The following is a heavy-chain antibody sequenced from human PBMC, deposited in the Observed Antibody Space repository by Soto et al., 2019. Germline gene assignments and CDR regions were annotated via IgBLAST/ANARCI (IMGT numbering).Heavy chain of an antibody. Sequence: GGSLRLSCAASGFTFSSYAMSWVRQAPGKGLEWVSAISGSGGSTYYADSVKGRFTISRDNSKNTLYLQMNSLRAEDTAVYYCAKDKGGGSGDHYYYGMDVWGQGTTVTVSS. V-gene: IGHV3-23*01. CDR2: ISGSGGST. D-gene: IGHD2-15*01. J-gene: IGHJ6*02. CDR3: AKDKGGGSGDHYYYGMDV. CDR1: GFTFSSYA.